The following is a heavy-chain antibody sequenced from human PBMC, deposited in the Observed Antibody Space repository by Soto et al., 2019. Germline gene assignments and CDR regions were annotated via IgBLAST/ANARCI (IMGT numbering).Heavy chain of an antibody. D-gene: IGHD2-2*01. CDR2: IYHSGST. CDR1: GGSMSSGGYS. J-gene: IGHJ5*02. CDR3: ARVPDR. Sequence: SXTLSLTCAVSGGSMSSGGYSWSWIRQPPGKGLEWIGYIYHSGSTYYNSSLKSRVTISVDRSKNQFSLKLSSVTAADTAVYYCARVPDRWGQGTLVTVSS. V-gene: IGHV4-30-2*01.